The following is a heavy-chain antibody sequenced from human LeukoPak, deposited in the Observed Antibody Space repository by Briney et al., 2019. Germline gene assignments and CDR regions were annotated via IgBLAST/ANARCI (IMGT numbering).Heavy chain of an antibody. V-gene: IGHV3-30*04. CDR2: ISYDGSNK. CDR3: ARARGRTVGRFDY. CDR1: GFTFSSYA. D-gene: IGHD3-10*01. J-gene: IGHJ4*02. Sequence: PGGSLRLSCAASGFTFSSYAMHWVRQAPGKGLEGVAVISYDGSNKYYADSVKGRFTISRDNSKNTLYLQMNSLRAEDTAVYYCARARGRTVGRFDYWGQGTLVTVSS.